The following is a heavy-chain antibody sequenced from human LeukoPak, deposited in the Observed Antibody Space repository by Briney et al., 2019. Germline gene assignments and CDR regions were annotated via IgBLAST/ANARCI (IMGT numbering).Heavy chain of an antibody. CDR3: ASIHSSGWYIAFDI. D-gene: IGHD6-19*01. Sequence: GGSLRLSCAASGFTFSDYYMSWIRQAPGKGLEWVSYISSSGSTIYYADSVKGRFTISRDNAKNSLYLQMNSLRAEDTAVYYCASIHSSGWYIAFDIWGQGTMVTVSS. CDR1: GFTFSDYY. CDR2: ISSSGSTI. V-gene: IGHV3-11*01. J-gene: IGHJ3*02.